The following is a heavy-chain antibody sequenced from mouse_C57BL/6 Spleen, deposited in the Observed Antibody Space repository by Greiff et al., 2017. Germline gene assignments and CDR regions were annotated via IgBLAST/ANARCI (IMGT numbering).Heavy chain of an antibody. CDR2: IRSGGSYT. J-gene: IGHJ2*01. Sequence: EVQLVESGGDLVKPGGSLKLSCAASGFTFSSYGMSWVRQTPDKRLEWVASIRSGGSYTYYPDSVKGRFTISRDHAKNTLYLQMSSLKSEDTAMYYCARHPDYWGTGTTLTVSS. CDR1: GFTFSSYG. CDR3: ARHPDY. V-gene: IGHV5-6*01.